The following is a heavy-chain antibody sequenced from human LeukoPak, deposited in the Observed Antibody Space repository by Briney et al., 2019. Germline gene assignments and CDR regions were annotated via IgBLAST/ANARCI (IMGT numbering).Heavy chain of an antibody. V-gene: IGHV4-34*01. CDR2: INHSGST. CDR1: GGSFSGYY. CDR3: ARRHNGGFYY. D-gene: IGHD1-14*01. Sequence: PSETLSLTCAVYGGSFSGYYWSWIRQPPGKGLEWIGEINHSGSTNYNPSLKSRVTISVDTSKNQFSLKLSSVTAADTAVYYCARRHNGGFYYWGQGTLVTVSS. J-gene: IGHJ4*02.